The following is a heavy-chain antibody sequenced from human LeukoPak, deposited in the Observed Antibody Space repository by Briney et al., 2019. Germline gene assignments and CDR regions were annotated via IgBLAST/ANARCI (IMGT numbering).Heavy chain of an antibody. CDR1: GGSIRSGDYY. CDR2: TYNTGTT. CDR3: ARHYSSWQGHFDY. Sequence: SETLSLTCTVSGGSIRSGDYYWGWIRQPPGKGLEWIGSTYNTGTTYYNTSLKSRVIMSVDTSKNQFSLVLTSVTAADTAVFYCARHYSSWQGHFDYWGQGTLVTVSS. V-gene: IGHV4-39*07. J-gene: IGHJ4*02. D-gene: IGHD6-13*01.